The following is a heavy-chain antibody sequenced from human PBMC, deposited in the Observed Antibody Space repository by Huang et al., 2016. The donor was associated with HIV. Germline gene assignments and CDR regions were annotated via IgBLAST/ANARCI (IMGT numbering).Heavy chain of an antibody. V-gene: IGHV1-69*01. D-gene: IGHD3-22*01. CDR3: ATVDYYDTSGPQRGYFDN. CDR2: SSPTLGTA. J-gene: IGHJ4*02. Sequence: QVQLVQSGAEVKKPGSSVKVSCTASGGSFRNFAIGWVRQAPGQGLEWMGGSSPTLGTANYAQKFQGRVTIIADESTSTAYMELSSLRAEDTAVYYWATVDYYDTSGPQRGYFDNWGQGTLVTVSS. CDR1: GGSFRNFA.